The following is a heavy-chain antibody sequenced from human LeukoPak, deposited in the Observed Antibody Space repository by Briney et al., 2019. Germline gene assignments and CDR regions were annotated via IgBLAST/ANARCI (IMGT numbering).Heavy chain of an antibody. J-gene: IGHJ4*02. CDR1: GGSIKSYY. D-gene: IGHD3-16*01. Sequence: SSETLSLTCTVSGGSIKSYYWSWVRQPPGKGLEWIGYIFSTGSTSYSPSLKNRVTMSVDTSKNQFSLKLSSVTAADTAVYYCLRGGGGSGYWHYWGQGTLVSVSS. CDR2: IFSTGST. V-gene: IGHV4-59*01. CDR3: LRGGGGSGYWHY.